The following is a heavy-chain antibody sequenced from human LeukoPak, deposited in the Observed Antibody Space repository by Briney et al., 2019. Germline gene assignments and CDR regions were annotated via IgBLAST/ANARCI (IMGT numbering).Heavy chain of an antibody. Sequence: QAGGPLRLSCAASGFTFSSYWMHWVRQAPGKGLVWVSRINSDGSSTSYADSVKGRFTISRDNAKNTLYLQMNSLRAEDTAVYYCAGSTIFGVEIDYWGQGTLVTVSS. J-gene: IGHJ4*02. CDR3: AGSTIFGVEIDY. CDR2: INSDGSST. V-gene: IGHV3-74*01. CDR1: GFTFSSYW. D-gene: IGHD3-3*01.